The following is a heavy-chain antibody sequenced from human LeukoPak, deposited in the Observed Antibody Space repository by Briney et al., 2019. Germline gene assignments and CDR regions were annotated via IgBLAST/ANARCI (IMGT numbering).Heavy chain of an antibody. CDR3: AIGCGLHLSPASSDYDSRCRYFDD. D-gene: IGHD3-22*01. V-gene: IGHV3-48*04. J-gene: IGHJ4*02. Sequence: QSGGSLRLSCAASGFTFSDYSMEWVRQAPGKGLEWISYIGSTSTTIYYAGSVKGRFTTSRDNAKNSLYLQMNSLRAEDTAVYYCAIGCGLHLSPASSDYDSRCRYFDDWGQGTLVTVSS. CDR2: IGSTSTTI. CDR1: GFTFSDYS.